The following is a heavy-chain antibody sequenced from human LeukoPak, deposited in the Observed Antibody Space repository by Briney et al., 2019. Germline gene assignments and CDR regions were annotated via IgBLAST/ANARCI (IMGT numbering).Heavy chain of an antibody. D-gene: IGHD2-2*01. V-gene: IGHV7-4-1*01. CDR1: AYTFTSYA. J-gene: IGHJ5*02. CDR2: INANTGNP. CDR3: ARYCSSTSCYSWFDP. Sequence: GASVTVSCTASAYTFTSYAMNWVRQAPGQGLEWMGWINANTGNPTYAQGFTGRFVFSLDTSVSTAYLQICSLKAEDTAVYYCARYCSSTSCYSWFDPWGQGTLVTVSS.